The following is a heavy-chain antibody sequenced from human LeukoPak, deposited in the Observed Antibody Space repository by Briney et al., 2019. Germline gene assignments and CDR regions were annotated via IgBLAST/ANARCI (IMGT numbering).Heavy chain of an antibody. CDR2: ISWNSGSI. J-gene: IGHJ4*02. CDR3: AKGSTYYYDSSGYNFDY. D-gene: IGHD3-22*01. Sequence: GGSLRLSCAASGFTFDDYAMHWVRQAPGKGLEWVSGISWNSGSIGYADSVKGRFTISRDNAKNSLYLQMNSLRAEDTALYYCAKGSTYYYDSSGYNFDYWGQGTLVTVSS. CDR1: GFTFDDYA. V-gene: IGHV3-9*01.